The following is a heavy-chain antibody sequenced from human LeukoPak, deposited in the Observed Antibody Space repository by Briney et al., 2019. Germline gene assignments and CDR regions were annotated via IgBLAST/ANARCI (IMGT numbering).Heavy chain of an antibody. J-gene: IGHJ6*03. D-gene: IGHD5-12*01. Sequence: SETLSLTCTVSGGSISSYYWSWIRQPAGKGLEWIGRIYTSGSTNYNPSLKSRVTMSVDTSKNQFSLKLSSVTAADTAVYYCARQPRGYSGHARNLPYYYYYMDVWGKGTTVTISS. CDR3: ARQPRGYSGHARNLPYYYYYMDV. CDR1: GGSISSYY. V-gene: IGHV4-4*07. CDR2: IYTSGST.